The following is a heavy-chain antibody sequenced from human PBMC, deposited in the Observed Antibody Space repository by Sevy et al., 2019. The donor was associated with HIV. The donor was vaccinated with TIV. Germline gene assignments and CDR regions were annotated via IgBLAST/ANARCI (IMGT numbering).Heavy chain of an antibody. CDR3: AKGDGTYYYDCSGYYNGGIDY. D-gene: IGHD3-22*01. J-gene: IGHJ4*02. V-gene: IGHV3-30*02. CDR1: GFTFSSYG. Sequence: GGSLRLSCAASGFTFSSYGMHWVRQAPGKGLEWVAFIRYDGSNKYYADSVKGRFTISRDNSKNTLYLQMNSLRAEDTAVYYCAKGDGTYYYDCSGYYNGGIDYWGQGTLVTVSS. CDR2: IRYDGSNK.